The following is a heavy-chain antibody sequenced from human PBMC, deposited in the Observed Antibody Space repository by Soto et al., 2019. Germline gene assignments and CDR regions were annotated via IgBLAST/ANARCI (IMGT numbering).Heavy chain of an antibody. D-gene: IGHD2-21*02. Sequence: QLQLQESGPGLVKPSETLSLTCTVSGGSISSSSYYWGWIRQPPGKGLEWIGSIYYSGSTYYNPSLKSRVTISVDTSKNQFSLKLSSVTAADTAVYYCARHSFAVVTAPLDYWGQGTLVTVSS. J-gene: IGHJ4*02. CDR1: GGSISSSSYY. V-gene: IGHV4-39*01. CDR3: ARHSFAVVTAPLDY. CDR2: IYYSGST.